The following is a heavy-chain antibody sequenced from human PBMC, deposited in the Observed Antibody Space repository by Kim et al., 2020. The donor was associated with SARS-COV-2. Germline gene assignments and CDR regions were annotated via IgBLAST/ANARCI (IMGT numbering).Heavy chain of an antibody. J-gene: IGHJ5*02. V-gene: IGHV3-74*01. CDR1: GFTFSSYW. CDR2: IKSDGSHT. CDR3: ARGSFQQGFDP. Sequence: GGSLRLSCEASGFTFSSYWMNWVRQGPGKGLVWVSRIKSDGSHTHYADSVKGRFTISRDNAKNTLHLQLNSLGVEDTAIYYCARGSFQQGFDPWGQGTLVTVYS. D-gene: IGHD6-13*01.